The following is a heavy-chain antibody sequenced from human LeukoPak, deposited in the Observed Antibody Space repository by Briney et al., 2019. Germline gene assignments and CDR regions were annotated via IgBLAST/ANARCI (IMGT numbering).Heavy chain of an antibody. V-gene: IGHV4-59*10. CDR3: ARGPYSYDSSGAFDI. J-gene: IGHJ3*02. CDR1: GGSFSGYY. D-gene: IGHD3-22*01. CDR2: ISSSGST. Sequence: PSETLSLTCAVYGGSFSGYYWSWIRQPAGKGLEWIGRISSSGSTNYNPSLKSRVTISVDTSKNQFSLKLSSVTAADAAVYFCARGPYSYDSSGAFDIWGQGTMVTVSS.